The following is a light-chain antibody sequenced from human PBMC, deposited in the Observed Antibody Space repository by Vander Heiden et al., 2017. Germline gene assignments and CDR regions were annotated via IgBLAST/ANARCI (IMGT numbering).Light chain of an antibody. CDR1: RSNIGAGYD. J-gene: IGLJ2*01. V-gene: IGLV1-40*01. CDR3: QSYDSSLSGSV. Sequence: QSVLTQPPSVSGAPAQRVPISCTRLRSNIGAGYDVHWYQQLPGTAPKLLIYGNSNRPSGVPDRFSGSKSGTSASLAITGLQAEDEADYYCQSYDSSLSGSVFGGGTKLTGL. CDR2: GNS.